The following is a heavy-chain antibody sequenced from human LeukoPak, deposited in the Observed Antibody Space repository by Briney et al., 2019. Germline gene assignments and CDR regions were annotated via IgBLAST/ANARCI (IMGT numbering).Heavy chain of an antibody. CDR3: AKSSEYYYGSGNYYAFFDY. CDR2: ISSSSSYI. Sequence: GGSLRLSCAASGFTFSSYSMNWVRQAPGKGLEWVSSISSSSSYIYYADSVKGRFTISRDNAKNSLYLQMNSLRAEDTAVYYCAKSSEYYYGSGNYYAFFDYWGQGTLVAVSS. J-gene: IGHJ4*02. CDR1: GFTFSSYS. D-gene: IGHD3-10*01. V-gene: IGHV3-21*01.